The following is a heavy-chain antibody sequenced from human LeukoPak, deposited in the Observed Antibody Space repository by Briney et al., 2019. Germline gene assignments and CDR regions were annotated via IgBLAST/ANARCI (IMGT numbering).Heavy chain of an antibody. CDR1: GFTFGTYW. J-gene: IGHJ4*02. Sequence: PGGSLRLSCGASGFTFGTYWMHWVRQAPGKGLEWVAYISTNDRTTYYADSVKGRFTVSRDNAKNSLYLQMNSLRAEDTAVYYCARESYSSGYYCDYWGQGTLVTVSS. CDR2: ISTNDRTT. CDR3: ARESYSSGYYCDY. V-gene: IGHV3-48*01. D-gene: IGHD3-22*01.